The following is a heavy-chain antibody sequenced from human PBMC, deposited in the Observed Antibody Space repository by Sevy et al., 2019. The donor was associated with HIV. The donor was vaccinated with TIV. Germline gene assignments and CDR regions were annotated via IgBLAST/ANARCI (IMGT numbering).Heavy chain of an antibody. D-gene: IGHD6-13*01. J-gene: IGHJ4*02. CDR2: ISYDGSYK. CDR3: ARDSGYSINWYPAY. CDR1: GFTFSSHG. Sequence: GGYLRLSCAASGFTFSSHGMHWVRQAPGKGLEWVAVISYDGSYKSYGDSVKGRFTTSRDDSKNTQYLQMNSLRPEDTAVYYCARDSGYSINWYPAYWGQGTLVTVSS. V-gene: IGHV3-30*03.